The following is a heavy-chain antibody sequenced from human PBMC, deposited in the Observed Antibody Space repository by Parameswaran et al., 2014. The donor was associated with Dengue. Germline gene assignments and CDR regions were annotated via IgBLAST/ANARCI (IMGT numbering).Heavy chain of an antibody. V-gene: IGHV4-31*02. CDR1: GGSINSGDSI. Sequence: SETLSLTCAVSGGSINSGDSIWHWIRQRPGKGLEWIGYIYYSGSTYYSPALNSRVTMSVDTSKNQFSLNLTSVTVADTAVYYCARDAMRIYHYFDSWGQGALVTVSS. CDR3: ARDAMRIYHYFDS. D-gene: IGHD2-2*01. J-gene: IGHJ4*02. CDR2: IYYSGST.